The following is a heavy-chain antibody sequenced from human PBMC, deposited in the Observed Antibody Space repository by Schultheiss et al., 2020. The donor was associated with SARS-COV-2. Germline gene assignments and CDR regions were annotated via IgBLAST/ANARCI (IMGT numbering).Heavy chain of an antibody. CDR1: GGSFSGYY. CDR2: INHSEST. D-gene: IGHD3-22*01. J-gene: IGHJ4*02. V-gene: IGHV4-34*01. Sequence: SETLSLTCAVYGGSFSGYYWSWIRQPPGKGLEWIGEINHSESTNYNPSLKSRVTISVDTSKNQFSLKLSSVTAADTAVYYCARGRRRHYYDSSGSRGFDFWGQGALVTVSS. CDR3: ARGRRRHYYDSSGSRGFDF.